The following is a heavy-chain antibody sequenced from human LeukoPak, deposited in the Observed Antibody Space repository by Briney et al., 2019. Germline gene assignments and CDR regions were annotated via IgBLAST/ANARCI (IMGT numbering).Heavy chain of an antibody. D-gene: IGHD3-10*01. CDR1: GGSISSGDYY. Sequence: PSENLSLTCTVSGGSISSGDYYWSWIRQPPGKGLEWIGYIYYSGSTYYNPSLKSRVTISVDTSKNQFSLKLSSVTAADTAVYYCARDWVYGSGSYYGWFDPWGQGTLVTVSS. J-gene: IGHJ5*02. CDR3: ARDWVYGSGSYYGWFDP. V-gene: IGHV4-30-4*01. CDR2: IYYSGST.